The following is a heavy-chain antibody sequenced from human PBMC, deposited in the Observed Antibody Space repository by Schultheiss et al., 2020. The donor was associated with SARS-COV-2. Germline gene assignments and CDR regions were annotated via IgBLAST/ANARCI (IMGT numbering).Heavy chain of an antibody. J-gene: IGHJ5*02. CDR3: ARLDSAYYISRSWIDP. V-gene: IGHV4-59*08. CDR2: IYYSGST. Sequence: SETLSLTCAVYGESFNGFSWTWIRQPPGKGLEWIGYIYYSGSTNYNPSLKSRVTISVDTSKSQFSLKLRSVTAADTAVYYCARLDSAYYISRSWIDPWGQGTLVTVSS. CDR1: GESFNGFS. D-gene: IGHD1-26*01.